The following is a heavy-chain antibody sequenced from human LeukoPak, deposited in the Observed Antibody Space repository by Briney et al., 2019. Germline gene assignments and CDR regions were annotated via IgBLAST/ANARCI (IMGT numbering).Heavy chain of an antibody. J-gene: IGHJ4*02. CDR3: ARLPTWSRRYGSGRVDY. D-gene: IGHD3-10*01. V-gene: IGHV4-34*01. CDR2: INHSGST. Sequence: SETLSLTCAVYGGSFSGYYWSWIRQPPGKGLEWIGEINHSGSTNYNPSLKSRVTISVDTSKNQFSLKLSSVTAADTAVYYCARLPTWSRRYGSGRVDYWGQGTLVTVSS. CDR1: GGSFSGYY.